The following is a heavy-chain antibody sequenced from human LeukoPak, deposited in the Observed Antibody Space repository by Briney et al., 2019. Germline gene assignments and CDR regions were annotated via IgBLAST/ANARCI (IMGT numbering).Heavy chain of an antibody. J-gene: IGHJ4*02. Sequence: GGSLRLSCAASGFTFSSYGMHWVRQAPGKGLEWVAVIWYDGSNKYYADSVKGRFTISRDNSKNTLYLQMNSLRAEDTAVYYCAKPYYDFWSGYFYYFDYWGQGTLVTVSS. V-gene: IGHV3-33*06. D-gene: IGHD3-3*01. CDR1: GFTFSSYG. CDR3: AKPYYDFWSGYFYYFDY. CDR2: IWYDGSNK.